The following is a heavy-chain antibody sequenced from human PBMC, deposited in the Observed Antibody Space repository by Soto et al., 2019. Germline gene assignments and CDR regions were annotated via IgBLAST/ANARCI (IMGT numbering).Heavy chain of an antibody. V-gene: IGHV3-30*18. CDR2: ISHDGSQK. CDR1: GFTFSTYG. Sequence: VVSLRPPCAASGFTFSTYGMNWVRQAPGKGLEWVAVISHDGSQKYYADSVKGRFTISRDNSKNTLYLEMNSLRAEDTAVYYCAKDLRDGFDTWGQGTLVTVS. CDR3: AKDLRDGFDT. J-gene: IGHJ3*02.